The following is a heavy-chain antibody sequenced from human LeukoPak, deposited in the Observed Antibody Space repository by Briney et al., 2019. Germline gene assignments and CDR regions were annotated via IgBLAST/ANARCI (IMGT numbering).Heavy chain of an antibody. CDR3: TRDQTPYS. V-gene: IGHV3-49*04. J-gene: IGHJ4*02. CDR2: IASETYGGTA. Sequence: GGSLRLSCAASGFTFGDYAMTWVRQAPGKGLEWVGFIASETYGGTAEYAASVKGRFTISRDDSKSIAYLQMNSLKTEDTAVYYCTRDQTPYSWGQGTLVTVSS. CDR1: GFTFGDYA.